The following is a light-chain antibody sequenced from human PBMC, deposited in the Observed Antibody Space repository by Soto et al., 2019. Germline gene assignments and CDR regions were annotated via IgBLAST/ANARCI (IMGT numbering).Light chain of an antibody. CDR3: QQYSNWPSWT. J-gene: IGKJ1*01. CDR1: HDVTTY. Sequence: DILLTQYPATLSGSPGERATLSCRASHDVTTYLAWYQQKSGQAPRLLIYAASTRATGIPARFSGSGSGTEFSLTISSLQSEDFAVYYCQQYSNWPSWTLGQGTKVDIK. V-gene: IGKV3-15*01. CDR2: AAS.